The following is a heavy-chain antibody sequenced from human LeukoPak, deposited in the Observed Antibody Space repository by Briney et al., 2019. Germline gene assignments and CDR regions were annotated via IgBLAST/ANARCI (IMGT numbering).Heavy chain of an antibody. J-gene: IGHJ6*02. CDR2: IYYSGST. V-gene: IGHV4-61*01. D-gene: IGHD2-21*02. CDR3: ARDDCRLNGMDV. CDR1: GGSVSSGSYY. Sequence: SETLSLTCTDSGGSVSSGSYYWSWIRQPPGKGLEWIGYIYYSGSTNYNPSLKSRVTISVDTSKNQFSLKLSSVTAADTAVYYCARDDCRLNGMDVWGQGTTVTVSS.